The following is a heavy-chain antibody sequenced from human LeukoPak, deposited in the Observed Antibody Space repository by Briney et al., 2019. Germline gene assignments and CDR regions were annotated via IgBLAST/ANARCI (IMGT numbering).Heavy chain of an antibody. J-gene: IGHJ5*02. Sequence: SETLSLTCAVYGGSLSGYYWSWIRQPPGKGLEWIGEINHSGSTNYNPSLKSRVTISVDTSKNQFSLKLSSVTAADTAVYYCARGSAVAGTIGWFDPWGQGTLVTVSS. V-gene: IGHV4-34*01. CDR1: GGSLSGYY. D-gene: IGHD6-19*01. CDR3: ARGSAVAGTIGWFDP. CDR2: INHSGST.